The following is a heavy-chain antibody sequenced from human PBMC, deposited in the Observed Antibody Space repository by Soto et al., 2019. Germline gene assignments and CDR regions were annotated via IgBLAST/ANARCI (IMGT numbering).Heavy chain of an antibody. V-gene: IGHV1-2*02. Sequence: ASVKVSCKASGYTFTGYYMHWVRQAPGQGLEWMGWINPNSGGTNYAQKFQGRVTMTRDTSISTAYMELSRPRSDDTAVYYCARDSRYSSSVGPGYWGQGTLVTVSS. CDR3: ARDSRYSSSVGPGY. CDR2: INPNSGGT. CDR1: GYTFTGYY. D-gene: IGHD6-6*01. J-gene: IGHJ4*02.